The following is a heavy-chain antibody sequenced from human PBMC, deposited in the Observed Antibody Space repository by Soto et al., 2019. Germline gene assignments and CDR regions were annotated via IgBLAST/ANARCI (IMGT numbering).Heavy chain of an antibody. CDR1: GGSISSGGYY. Sequence: QVQLQESGPGLVKPSQTLSLTCTVSGGSISSGGYYWSWIRQHPGKGLEWIGYIYYSGSTYYNPSLKSRVTISVDTFKNHFSLNLSSVTAADTAVYYCAGDVLDVVTGISYGMDLWGQGTTVTVSS. CDR3: AGDVLDVVTGISYGMDL. CDR2: IYYSGST. J-gene: IGHJ6*02. V-gene: IGHV4-31*03. D-gene: IGHD2-21*02.